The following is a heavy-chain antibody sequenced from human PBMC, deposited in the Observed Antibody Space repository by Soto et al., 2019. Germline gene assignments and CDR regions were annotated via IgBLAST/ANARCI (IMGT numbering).Heavy chain of an antibody. CDR2: IYPGDSDT. D-gene: IGHD3-22*01. V-gene: IGHV5-51*01. J-gene: IGHJ4*02. Sequence: LTISGKGSGYRVSSYGFASVRQMPGKGLEWMGIIYPGDSDTRYSPSFQGQVTISADKSISTAYLQWSSLKASDTAMYYCARREGYDSSGYPLRGFHYWGQGILVTVSS. CDR1: GYRVSSYG. CDR3: ARREGYDSSGYPLRGFHY.